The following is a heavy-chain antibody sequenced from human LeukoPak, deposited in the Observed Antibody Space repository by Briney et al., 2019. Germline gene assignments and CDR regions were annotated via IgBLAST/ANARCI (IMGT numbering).Heavy chain of an antibody. V-gene: IGHV3-49*04. J-gene: IGHJ4*02. CDR1: GGSISSYY. CDR3: TRSPYYYDSSGYPRYYFDY. Sequence: LSLTCTVSGGSISSYYWSWVRQAPGKGLEWVGFIRSKGYGGTTEYAASVKGRYTISRDDSKSIAYLQMNSLKTEDTAVYYCTRSPYYYDSSGYPRYYFDYWGQGTLVTVSS. D-gene: IGHD3-22*01. CDR2: IRSKGYGGTT.